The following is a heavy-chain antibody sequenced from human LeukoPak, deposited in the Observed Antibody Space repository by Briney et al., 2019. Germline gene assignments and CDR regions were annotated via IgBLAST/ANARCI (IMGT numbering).Heavy chain of an antibody. CDR1: GFTFSSYG. J-gene: IGHJ3*02. Sequence: EPGGSLRLSCAASGFTFSSYGMHWVRQAPGKGLEWVAVISYDGSNKYYADSVKGRFTISRDNSKNTLYLQMNSLRAEDTAVYYCARDGDLDSTTDAFDIWGQGTMVTVSS. D-gene: IGHD7-27*01. CDR2: ISYDGSNK. V-gene: IGHV3-30*03. CDR3: ARDGDLDSTTDAFDI.